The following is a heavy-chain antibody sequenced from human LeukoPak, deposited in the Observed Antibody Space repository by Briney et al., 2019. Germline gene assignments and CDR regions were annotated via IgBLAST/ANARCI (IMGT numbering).Heavy chain of an antibody. CDR3: AGGSGWLIDY. Sequence: GGSLRLSCAASGFAFSSYWMNWVRQAPGKGLEWVANIKKDGSEENYVDSVKGRFTISRDNAKNTLYLQMNSLRAEDTAVYYCAGGSGWLIDYWGQGTLVTVSS. D-gene: IGHD6-19*01. V-gene: IGHV3-7*04. CDR1: GFAFSSYW. J-gene: IGHJ4*02. CDR2: IKKDGSEE.